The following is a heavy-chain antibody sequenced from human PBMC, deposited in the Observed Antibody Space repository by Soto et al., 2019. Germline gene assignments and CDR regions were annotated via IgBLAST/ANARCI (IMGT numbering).Heavy chain of an antibody. D-gene: IGHD2-15*01. CDR2: ISTYNGDT. V-gene: IGHV1-18*01. J-gene: IGHJ6*02. CDR1: GYSFITYG. CDR3: AREGSRPYYYYGMDV. Sequence: QVLLVQSGAEVKKPGASVKVSCKASGYSFITYGIAWVRQAPGQGLEWMGWISTYNGDTDYAQNLQGRVIMTTDTSTTTAYMELRSLRSDDTAVYYCAREGSRPYYYYGMDVWGQGTTVSVSS.